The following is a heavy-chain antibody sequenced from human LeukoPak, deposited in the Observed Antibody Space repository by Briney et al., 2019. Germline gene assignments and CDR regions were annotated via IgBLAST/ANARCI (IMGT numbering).Heavy chain of an antibody. CDR3: ARAPLSGTYYTDAFDI. V-gene: IGHV4-4*02. CDR1: GGSISGSNW. J-gene: IGHJ3*02. D-gene: IGHD1-26*01. CDR2: IHHSGST. Sequence: SGTLSLTCAVSGGSISGSNWWSWVRQAPGKGLEWIGEIHHSGSTDYNPSLKSRVTISPDKSKNQFSLTLTSVTAADTAVYFCARAPLSGTYYTDAFDIWGQGTMVTVSS.